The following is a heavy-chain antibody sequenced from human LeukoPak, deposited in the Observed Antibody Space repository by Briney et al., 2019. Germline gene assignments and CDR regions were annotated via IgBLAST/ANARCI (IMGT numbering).Heavy chain of an antibody. J-gene: IGHJ1*01. V-gene: IGHV1-69*04. CDR2: IIPIFGIA. Sequence: GASVKVSCKASGGTFSSYAISWVRQAPGQGLEWMGRIIPIFGIANYAQKFQGRVTITADKSTSTAYMELSSLRSEDTAVYYCAYCSSTSCFAEYFQHWGQGTLATVSS. D-gene: IGHD2-2*01. CDR3: AYCSSTSCFAEYFQH. CDR1: GGTFSSYA.